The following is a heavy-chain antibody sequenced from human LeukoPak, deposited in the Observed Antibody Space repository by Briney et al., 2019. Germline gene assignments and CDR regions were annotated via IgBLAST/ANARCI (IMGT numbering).Heavy chain of an antibody. CDR1: GGTFSSYA. J-gene: IGHJ4*02. V-gene: IGHV1-69*04. D-gene: IGHD3-10*01. CDR3: ARVVRGVYYFDY. Sequence: SVKVSCKASGGTFSSYAISWVRQAPGQGLEWMGRIIPILGIANYAQKFQGRVTITADKSTSTAYMELSSLRSDDTAVYYCARVVRGVYYFDYWGQGTLVTVSS. CDR2: IIPILGIA.